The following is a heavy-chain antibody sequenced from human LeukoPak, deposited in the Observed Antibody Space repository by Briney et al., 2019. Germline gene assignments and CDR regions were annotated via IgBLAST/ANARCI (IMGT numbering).Heavy chain of an antibody. V-gene: IGHV4-59*01. CDR2: IYYSGST. J-gene: IGHJ5*02. CDR3: ARGYCSSTSCLKASRWFDP. CDR1: GASMSSYY. D-gene: IGHD2-2*01. Sequence: PSDSLSLTCTVSGASMSSYYQSWIRKPPGKGLEWMGYIYYSGSTNYNPSLKSRVTISVDTSKNQFSLKLSSVTAADTAVYYCARGYCSSTSCLKASRWFDPWGQGTLVTVSS.